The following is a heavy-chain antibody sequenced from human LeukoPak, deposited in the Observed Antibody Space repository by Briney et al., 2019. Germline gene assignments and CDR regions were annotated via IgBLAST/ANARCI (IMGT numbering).Heavy chain of an antibody. Sequence: ASVKVSCKASGYTFTDYYMQWVRQAPGQGLEWMGWINPNSGGTNYAQKFQGRVTMTRDTSISTAYMELSRLTSDDTAVFYCARRYCSSGSCYPDYWGQGTLVTVSS. CDR1: GYTFTDYY. CDR2: INPNSGGT. V-gene: IGHV1-2*02. CDR3: ARRYCSSGSCYPDY. J-gene: IGHJ4*02. D-gene: IGHD2-15*01.